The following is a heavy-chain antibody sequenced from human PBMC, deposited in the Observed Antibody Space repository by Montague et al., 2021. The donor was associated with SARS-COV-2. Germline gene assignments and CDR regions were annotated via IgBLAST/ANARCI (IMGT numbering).Heavy chain of an antibody. CDR2: ISYDGSNK. D-gene: IGHD5-12*01. Sequence: SRRLSCAASGFTLSSYAMYWVRQAPGKGLEWVAVISYDGSNKYYVDSVKGRFTISRDNSKNTLYLQMNSLRAEDTAVYYCARAALGGYDSYFDYWGQGTLVTVSS. J-gene: IGHJ4*02. V-gene: IGHV3-30*04. CDR3: ARAALGGYDSYFDY. CDR1: GFTLSSYA.